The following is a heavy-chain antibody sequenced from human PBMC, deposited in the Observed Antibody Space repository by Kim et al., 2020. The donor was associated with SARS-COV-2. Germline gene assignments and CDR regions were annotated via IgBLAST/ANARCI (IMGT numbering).Heavy chain of an antibody. Sequence: GGSLRLSCAASGFTFSSYSMNWVRQAPGKGLEWVSYISSSSSTIYYADFVKGRFTISRDNAKNLLYLQMNSLRAEDTAVYYCARDNYYGSGRGFDYWDEG. V-gene: IGHV3-48*04. CDR1: GFTFSSYS. CDR2: ISSSSSTI. J-gene: IGHJ4*02. CDR3: ARDNYYGSGRGFDY. D-gene: IGHD3-10*01.